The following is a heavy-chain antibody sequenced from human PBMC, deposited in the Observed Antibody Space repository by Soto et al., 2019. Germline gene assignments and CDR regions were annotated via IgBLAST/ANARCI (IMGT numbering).Heavy chain of an antibody. CDR3: VKSPHPAVVTLYYFDA. V-gene: IGHV3-30*18. CDR1: GFNFNNYA. Sequence: QVHLVESGGGVVQPGRSLRLSCAASGFNFNNYAMHWVRQAPGKGLEWVTLISDDGSKEYFADSVKGRFTVSRDNSKNTLFLQMNTLKTEDRAVYYCVKSPHPAVVTLYYFDAWGQGTLVTVSS. J-gene: IGHJ4*02. CDR2: ISDDGSKE. D-gene: IGHD2-21*02.